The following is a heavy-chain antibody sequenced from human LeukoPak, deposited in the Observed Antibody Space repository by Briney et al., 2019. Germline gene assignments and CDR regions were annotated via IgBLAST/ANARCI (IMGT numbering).Heavy chain of an antibody. CDR2: ISSSSSYI. CDR3: ASNGFGELLVDY. Sequence: GGSLRLSCAASGFTFSSYSMNRVRQAPGKGLEWVSSISSSSSYIYYADSVKGRFTISRDNAKNSLYLQMNSLRAEDTAVYYCASNGFGELLVDYWGQGTLVTVSS. D-gene: IGHD3-10*01. CDR1: GFTFSSYS. J-gene: IGHJ4*02. V-gene: IGHV3-21*01.